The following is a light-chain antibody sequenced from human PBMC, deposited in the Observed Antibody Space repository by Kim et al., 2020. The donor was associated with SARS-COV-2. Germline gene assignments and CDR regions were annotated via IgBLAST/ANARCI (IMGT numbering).Light chain of an antibody. CDR1: QGITNS. V-gene: IGKV1-27*01. J-gene: IGKJ1*01. Sequence: DIQMTQSPSSLSVSVGDRVTITCRASQGITNSLAWYQQKPGKVPQLLIYAASALQSGVPSRFSGSGSGTDFTLTISSLQPEDVATYYCQKYNSAPWTFGQGTKVESK. CDR2: AAS. CDR3: QKYNSAPWT.